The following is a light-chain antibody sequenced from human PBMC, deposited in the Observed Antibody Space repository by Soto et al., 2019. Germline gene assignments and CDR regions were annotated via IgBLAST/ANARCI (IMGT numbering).Light chain of an antibody. CDR1: SSDVGGYDY. J-gene: IGLJ1*01. Sequence: QSALTQPASVSGSPGQSITISCTGTSSDVGGYDYVSWYQHHPGKAPKFMIYEVTNRPSEVSHRFSGSKSGNTASLTISGLQAEDEADYYCSSYTSTSTYVFGTGTKLTVL. CDR3: SSYTSTSTYV. CDR2: EVT. V-gene: IGLV2-14*01.